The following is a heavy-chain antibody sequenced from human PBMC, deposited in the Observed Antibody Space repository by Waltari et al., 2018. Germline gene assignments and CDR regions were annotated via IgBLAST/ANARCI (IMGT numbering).Heavy chain of an antibody. Sequence: QVQLQESGPGLVKPSETLSLTCTVSGGSISSDCWCWIRQRPGKGLEWIGYIYYSGSTNYNPSLKSRVTISVDTSKNQFSLKLSSVTAADTAVYYCARDIRPWYFDLWGRGTLVTVSS. CDR2: IYYSGST. J-gene: IGHJ2*01. CDR3: ARDIRPWYFDL. CDR1: GGSISSDC. V-gene: IGHV4-59*01.